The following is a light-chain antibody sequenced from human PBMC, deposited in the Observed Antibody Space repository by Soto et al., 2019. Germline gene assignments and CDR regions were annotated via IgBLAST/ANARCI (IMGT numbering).Light chain of an antibody. CDR1: SSDIGAYDY. J-gene: IGLJ1*01. CDR3: SSYAGSSNV. Sequence: QSALTQPASLSGSPGQSITISCTGTSSDIGAYDYVSWFQQHPGKAPKLMISEVNNRPSGVPDRFSGSKSGNTASLTVSGLQDEDEADYYCSSYAGSSNVFGTGTKVTVL. CDR2: EVN. V-gene: IGLV2-8*01.